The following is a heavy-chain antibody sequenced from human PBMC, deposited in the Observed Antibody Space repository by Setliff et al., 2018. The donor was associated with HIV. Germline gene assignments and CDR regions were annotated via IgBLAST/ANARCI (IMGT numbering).Heavy chain of an antibody. J-gene: IGHJ6*04. D-gene: IGHD3-16*01. Sequence: SGESLKISCKASGYTFTDYWIGWVRQMPGKGLVWMGMIFPGDSDTRYDPAFQGQVTFSADKSTNSVYLQWSSLKASDAGMYFCARQDSISMSTPLNYYYYMDVWGKGTTVTVSS. CDR3: ARQDSISMSTPLNYYYYMDV. V-gene: IGHV5-51*01. CDR1: GYTFTDYW. CDR2: IFPGDSDT.